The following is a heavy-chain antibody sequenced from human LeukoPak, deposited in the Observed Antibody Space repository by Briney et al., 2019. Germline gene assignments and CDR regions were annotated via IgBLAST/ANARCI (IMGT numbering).Heavy chain of an antibody. D-gene: IGHD6-13*01. Sequence: KPSETLSLTCAVYGGSFNGYYWSWIRQPPGKGLEWIGEINHSGSTNYSPSLKSRVTLSVDTSKNQFSLRLSSVTAADTAVYYCARIAAAGIYYYYYYMDVWGKGTTVTISS. CDR1: GGSFNGYY. CDR3: ARIAAAGIYYYYYYMDV. J-gene: IGHJ6*03. CDR2: INHSGST. V-gene: IGHV4-34*01.